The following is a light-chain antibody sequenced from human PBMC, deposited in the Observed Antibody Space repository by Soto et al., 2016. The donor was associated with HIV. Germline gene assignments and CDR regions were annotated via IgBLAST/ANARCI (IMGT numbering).Light chain of an antibody. CDR3: QVWDRSSDQMI. V-gene: IGLV3-21*03. CDR2: DDT. J-gene: IGLJ2*01. CDR1: NIGSKS. Sequence: SYELTQPPSVSVAPGKTATITCEGTNIGSKSVHWYRQKPGQAPVLFVYDDTDRPSGTPERFSGSNSGNTATLTISSVEAGDEADYFCQVWDRSSDQMIFGGGTKVTVL.